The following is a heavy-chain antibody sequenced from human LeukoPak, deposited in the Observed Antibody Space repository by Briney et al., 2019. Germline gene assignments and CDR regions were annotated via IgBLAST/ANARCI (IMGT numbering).Heavy chain of an antibody. V-gene: IGHV3-64*01. CDR3: ARDTDYGSGSYSFDY. CDR1: GFTFSSYA. D-gene: IGHD3-10*01. Sequence: GGSLRLSCAASGFTFSSYAMLWVRQAPGKGLEYVSAISSNGGSTYYANSVKGRFTISRENSRNTLYLQMGSLRAEDMAVYYCARDTDYGSGSYSFDYWGQGTLVTVSS. J-gene: IGHJ4*02. CDR2: ISSNGGST.